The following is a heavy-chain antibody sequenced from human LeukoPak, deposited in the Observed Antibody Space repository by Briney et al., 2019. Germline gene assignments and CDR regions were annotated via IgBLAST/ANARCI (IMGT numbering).Heavy chain of an antibody. V-gene: IGHV3-30-3*01. Sequence: AGGSLRLSCAASGFTFSSYAMHWVRQAPGKGLEWVAVISYDGSNKYYADSVKGRFTISRDNSKNTLYLQMNSLRAEDTAVYYCAKEKRYCSGGSCYYAPYYFDYWGQGTLVTVSS. D-gene: IGHD2-15*01. CDR3: AKEKRYCSGGSCYYAPYYFDY. J-gene: IGHJ4*02. CDR2: ISYDGSNK. CDR1: GFTFSSYA.